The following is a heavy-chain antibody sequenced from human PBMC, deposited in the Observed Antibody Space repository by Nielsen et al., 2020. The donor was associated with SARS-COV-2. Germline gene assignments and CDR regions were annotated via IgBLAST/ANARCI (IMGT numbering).Heavy chain of an antibody. CDR2: INTGNGNT. CDR1: GYTFTTNA. J-gene: IGHJ4*02. Sequence: ASVKVSCKSSGYTFTTNAIHWVRQAPGQWLEWMGWINTGNGNTKYSQRSQGRVNFTRDTSASTAHMELASLNSEDTAIYYCAREAGRGTLSGTERYFDFWGQGTLVTVSS. D-gene: IGHD1/OR15-1a*01. CDR3: AREAGRGTLSGTERYFDF. V-gene: IGHV1-3*04.